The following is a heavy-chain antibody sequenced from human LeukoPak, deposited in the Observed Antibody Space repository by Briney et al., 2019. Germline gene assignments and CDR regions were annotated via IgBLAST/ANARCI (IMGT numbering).Heavy chain of an antibody. CDR1: GFTFSNTY. V-gene: IGHV3-53*01. CDR2: IYPSGNI. D-gene: IGHD5-24*01. Sequence: GGSLRLSCVVSGFTFSNTYLSWVRQAPGQGLEWVSLIYPSGNIYYADSVKGRFTISRDNSKNTLFLQMNSLRAEDTATYYCARTFVSGDGYKVGYFDYWGQGTLVTVSS. J-gene: IGHJ4*02. CDR3: ARTFVSGDGYKVGYFDY.